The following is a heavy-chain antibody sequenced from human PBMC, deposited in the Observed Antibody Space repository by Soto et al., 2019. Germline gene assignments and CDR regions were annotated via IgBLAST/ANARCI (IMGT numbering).Heavy chain of an antibody. V-gene: IGHV3-30-3*01. CDR3: GRCSSTSCHLGADY. CDR1: GFTFSSYA. J-gene: IGHJ4*02. D-gene: IGHD2-2*01. CDR2: ISFDGNNK. Sequence: PGGSLRLSCAASGFTFSSYALHWVRQAPGRGLEWVALISFDGNNKYYANSVKGRFTISRDNSKSTLYLQMSSLRAEDTAVYYCGRCSSTSCHLGADYWGQGTLVTVSS.